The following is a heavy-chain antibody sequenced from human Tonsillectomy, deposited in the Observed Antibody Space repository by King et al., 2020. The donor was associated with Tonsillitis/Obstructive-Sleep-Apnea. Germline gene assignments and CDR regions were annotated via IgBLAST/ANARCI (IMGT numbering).Heavy chain of an antibody. CDR1: GYTFTSYG. CDR3: ARAGYCSSTSCYGYGAFDI. J-gene: IGHJ3*02. D-gene: IGHD2-2*01. CDR2: ISAYNGNT. Sequence: VQLVESGAEVKKPGASVKVSCKASGYTFTSYGISWVRQAPGQGLEWMEWISAYNGNTNYAQKLQGRVTMTTDTSTSTAYMELRSLRSDDTAVYYCARAGYCSSTSCYGYGAFDIWGQGTMVTVSS. V-gene: IGHV1-18*01.